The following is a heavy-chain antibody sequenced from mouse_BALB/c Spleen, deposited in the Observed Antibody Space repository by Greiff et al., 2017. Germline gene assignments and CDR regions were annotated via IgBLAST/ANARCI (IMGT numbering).Heavy chain of an antibody. J-gene: IGHJ3*01. CDR1: GYSITSGYY. D-gene: IGHD3-2*01. Sequence: ESGPGLVKPSQSLSLTCSVTGYSITSGYYWNWIRQFPGNKLEWMGYISYDGSNNYNPSLKNRISITRDTSKNQFFLKLNSVTTEDTATYYCASLDSSGYAWFAYWGQGTLVTVSA. V-gene: IGHV3-6*02. CDR2: ISYDGSN. CDR3: ASLDSSGYAWFAY.